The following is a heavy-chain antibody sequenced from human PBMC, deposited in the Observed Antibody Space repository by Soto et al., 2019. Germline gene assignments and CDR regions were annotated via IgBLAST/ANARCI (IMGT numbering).Heavy chain of an antibody. D-gene: IGHD6-13*01. CDR1: GGTFSSYA. CDR2: IIPIFGTA. Sequence: GASVKVSCKASGGTFSSYAISWVRQAPGQGLEWMGGIIPIFGTANYAQKFQGRVTITADESTSTAYVELSSLRSEDTAVYYCARANSSHHDAFDIWGQGTMVTVSS. J-gene: IGHJ3*02. CDR3: ARANSSHHDAFDI. V-gene: IGHV1-69*13.